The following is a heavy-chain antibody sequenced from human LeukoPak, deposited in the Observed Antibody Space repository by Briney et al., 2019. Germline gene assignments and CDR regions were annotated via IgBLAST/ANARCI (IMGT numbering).Heavy chain of an antibody. CDR2: MYYSGST. V-gene: IGHV4-31*03. D-gene: IGHD3-22*01. J-gene: IGHJ4*02. Sequence: PSETLSLTCTVSGGSISSGGYYWSWIRQHPGKGLEWIGYMYYSGSTYYNPSLKSRVTISVDTSKNQFSLKLSSVTAADTAMYYCARGSPRWLPHDYWGQGTLVTVSS. CDR1: GGSISSGGYY. CDR3: ARGSPRWLPHDY.